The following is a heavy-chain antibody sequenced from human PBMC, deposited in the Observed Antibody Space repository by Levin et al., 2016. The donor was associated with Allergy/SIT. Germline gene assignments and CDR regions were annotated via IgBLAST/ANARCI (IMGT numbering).Heavy chain of an antibody. Sequence: WIRQPPGKGLVWVSRINSDGSSTSYADSVKGRFTISRDNAKNTLYLQMNSLRAEDTAVYYCARRDIVVVPAVRIYYYYMDVWGKGTTVTVSS. CDR3: ARRDIVVVPAVRIYYYYMDV. CDR2: INSDGSST. D-gene: IGHD2-2*01. J-gene: IGHJ6*03. V-gene: IGHV3-74*01.